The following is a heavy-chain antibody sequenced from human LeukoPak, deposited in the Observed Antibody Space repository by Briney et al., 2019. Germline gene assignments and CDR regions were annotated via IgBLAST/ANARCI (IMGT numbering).Heavy chain of an antibody. J-gene: IGHJ6*02. V-gene: IGHV1-8*01. CDR3: ASPLDIVVVPAASSLGV. CDR1: GYTFTSYD. CDR2: MNPNSGNT. Sequence: ASVKVSCKASGYTFTSYDINWVRQATGQGLEWMGWMNPNSGNTGYAQKFQGRVTMTRNTSISTAYMELSSLRSEDTAVYYCASPLDIVVVPAASSLGVWGQGTTVTVSS. D-gene: IGHD2-2*03.